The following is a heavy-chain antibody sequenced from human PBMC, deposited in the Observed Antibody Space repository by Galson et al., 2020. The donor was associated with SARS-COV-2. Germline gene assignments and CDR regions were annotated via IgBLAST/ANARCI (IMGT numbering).Heavy chain of an antibody. D-gene: IGHD3-10*01. J-gene: IGHJ5*02. CDR2: IYISGGT. CDR3: ARGLVRWFDP. CDR1: GGSTSSGDYY. V-gene: IGHV4-30-4*01. Sequence: SETLSLTCTVSGGSTSSGDYYWSWIRQPPGKGLEWIGYIYISGGTYYNPSLKSRITMSLDTSKNQFSLNLTSVTAADTAVYYCARGLVRWFDPWGRGTLVTVSS.